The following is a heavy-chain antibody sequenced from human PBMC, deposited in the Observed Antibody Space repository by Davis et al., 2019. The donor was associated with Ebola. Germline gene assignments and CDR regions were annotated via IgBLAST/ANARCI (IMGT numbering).Heavy chain of an antibody. D-gene: IGHD6-6*01. CDR2: TDPSDSYT. CDR1: GYSFTSYW. J-gene: IGHJ1*01. Sequence: GESLKISCKGSGYSFTSYWISWVRQMPGKGLEWMGRTDPSDSYTRYSPSFQGQVTISADKSISTAYLQWSSLKASDTAMYYCARSLYSSSSTYFQHWGQGTLVTVSS. CDR3: ARSLYSSSSTYFQH. V-gene: IGHV5-10-1*04.